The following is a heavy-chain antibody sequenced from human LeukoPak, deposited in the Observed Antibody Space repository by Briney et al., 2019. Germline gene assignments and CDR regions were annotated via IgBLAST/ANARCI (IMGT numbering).Heavy chain of an antibody. CDR2: INSAG. V-gene: IGHV3-74*01. CDR1: GFTFNSNW. CDR3: AMSTRGTTMFDY. J-gene: IGHJ4*02. D-gene: IGHD1-1*01. Sequence: GGSLRLSCVASGFTFNSNWMHWVSQPPGKGLVWVSRINSAGTYADSVEGRFTISRDNAKNTLYLQMNSLRVEDTAMYYCAMSTRGTTMFDYWGQGALVTVSS.